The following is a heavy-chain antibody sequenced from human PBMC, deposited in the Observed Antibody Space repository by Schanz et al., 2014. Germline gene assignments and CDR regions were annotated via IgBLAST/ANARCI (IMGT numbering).Heavy chain of an antibody. CDR3: YGMDV. CDR1: GASISSYY. CDR2: IYYSGST. Sequence: QVQLRESGPGLVKPSETLSLTCTVSGASISSYYWSWIRQPPGKGLEWIGYIYYSGSTNYNPSLKSRVTISVDTSKTQFSLRLSSVPAADTAVYYCYGMDVWGQGTTVTVSS. J-gene: IGHJ6*02. V-gene: IGHV4-59*08.